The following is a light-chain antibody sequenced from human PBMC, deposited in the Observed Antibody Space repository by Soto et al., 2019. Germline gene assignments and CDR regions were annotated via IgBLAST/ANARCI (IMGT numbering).Light chain of an antibody. J-gene: IGKJ1*01. CDR3: QQYGSSRKT. CDR2: GAS. Sequence: EIVLTQSPGTLSLSPGERATLSCRASQSVGNNYLAWYQQKPGQAPRLLIYGASSRATGIPDRFSGSGSGTDFSLTISRLEPEDFAVYYCQQYGSSRKTFGQGTKVDIK. V-gene: IGKV3-20*01. CDR1: QSVGNNY.